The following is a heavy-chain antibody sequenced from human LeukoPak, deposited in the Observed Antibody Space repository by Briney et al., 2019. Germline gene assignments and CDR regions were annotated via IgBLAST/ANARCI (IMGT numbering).Heavy chain of an antibody. CDR1: GGSISSGGYS. CDR2: IYHSGST. D-gene: IGHD3-16*02. Sequence: SETLSLTCAVSGGSISSGGYSWSWIRQPPGKGLEWIGYIYHSGSTYYNPSIKSRVTISVDTSKNQFSLRLSSVTAADTAVYYCAGELRLGELSLYYWGQGTLVTVSS. J-gene: IGHJ4*02. V-gene: IGHV4-30-2*01. CDR3: AGELRLGELSLYY.